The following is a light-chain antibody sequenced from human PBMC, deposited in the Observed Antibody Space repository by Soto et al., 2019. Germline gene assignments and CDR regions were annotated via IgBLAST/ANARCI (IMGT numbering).Light chain of an antibody. CDR2: GAS. Sequence: EILLTQSPGTRSLSPGERATLSCRASQSVSSSYLAWYQQKPGQAPRLLIYGASSRATGIPDRFSGSGSGTDFTLTISRLEPEDFAVYYCQQYGSSPPVTFGGGTKVDIK. V-gene: IGKV3-20*01. CDR3: QQYGSSPPVT. J-gene: IGKJ4*01. CDR1: QSVSSSY.